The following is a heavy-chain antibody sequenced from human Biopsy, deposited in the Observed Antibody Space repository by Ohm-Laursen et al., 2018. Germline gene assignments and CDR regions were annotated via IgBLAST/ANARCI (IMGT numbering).Heavy chain of an antibody. CDR1: GYTYIDYG. CDR2: ISGLNGIK. CDR3: TRDLQTRAETFDS. D-gene: IGHD4-11*01. V-gene: IGHV1-18*01. Sequence: EASVKVSCKTSGYTYIDYGVSWVRQAPGQGLEWMGWISGLNGIKTSASKFQGRLTMTTDRSASTAYMELRGLRSDDTAVYYCTRDLQTRAETFDSWGQGTLVIVSS. J-gene: IGHJ5*01.